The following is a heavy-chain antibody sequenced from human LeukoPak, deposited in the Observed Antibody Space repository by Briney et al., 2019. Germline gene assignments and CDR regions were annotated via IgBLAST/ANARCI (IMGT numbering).Heavy chain of an antibody. CDR3: ARESYDSSGYYTY. V-gene: IGHV3-33*01. D-gene: IGHD3-22*01. Sequence: PGGSLRLSCAASGFTFSSYGMHWVRQAPGKGLEWVAVIWYDGSNKYYADSVKGRFTISRDNSKNTLYLQMNNLRAEDTAVYYCARESYDSSGYYTYWGQGTLVTVSS. J-gene: IGHJ4*02. CDR1: GFTFSSYG. CDR2: IWYDGSNK.